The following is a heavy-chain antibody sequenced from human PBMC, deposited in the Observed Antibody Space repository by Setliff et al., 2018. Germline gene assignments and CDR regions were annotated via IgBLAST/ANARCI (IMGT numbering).Heavy chain of an antibody. CDR1: GYTFTSYG. CDR3: ARDREYCSRTSCYIDY. CDR2: IIPIFGTA. V-gene: IGHV1-69*05. D-gene: IGHD2-2*02. J-gene: IGHJ4*02. Sequence: GASVKVSCKASGYTFTSYGISWVRQAPGQGLEWMGGIIPIFGTANYAQKFQGRITITRDTSASTAYMEMSSLRSEDTAVYYCARDREYCSRTSCYIDYWGQGALVTVSS.